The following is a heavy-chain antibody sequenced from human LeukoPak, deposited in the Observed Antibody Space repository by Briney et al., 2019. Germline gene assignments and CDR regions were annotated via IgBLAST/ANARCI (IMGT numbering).Heavy chain of an antibody. D-gene: IGHD5-24*01. CDR2: ISHDGII. Sequence: PGGSLRLSCAASGLTVTNAWMNWVRRTPGKGLVWVSRISHDGIISYADSVKGRFTISRDNAKNTLILQMNSLRVEDTAVYYCARDWVYKIDYWGRGTLVTVSS. J-gene: IGHJ4*02. CDR3: ARDWVYKIDY. CDR1: GLTVTNAW. V-gene: IGHV3-74*01.